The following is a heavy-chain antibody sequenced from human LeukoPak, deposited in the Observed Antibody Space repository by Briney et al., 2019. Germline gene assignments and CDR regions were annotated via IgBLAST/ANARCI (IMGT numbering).Heavy chain of an antibody. V-gene: IGHV1-2*02. CDR1: GYTFTGYY. Sequence: ASVTVSCKASGYTFTGYYMHWVRQAPGQGLEWMGWINPNSGGTNYAQKFQGRVTMTRDTSISTAYMELSRLRSDDTAVYYCARDIGDYYDSSGYDKGIDYWGQGTLVTVSS. D-gene: IGHD3-22*01. J-gene: IGHJ4*02. CDR2: INPNSGGT. CDR3: ARDIGDYYDSSGYDKGIDY.